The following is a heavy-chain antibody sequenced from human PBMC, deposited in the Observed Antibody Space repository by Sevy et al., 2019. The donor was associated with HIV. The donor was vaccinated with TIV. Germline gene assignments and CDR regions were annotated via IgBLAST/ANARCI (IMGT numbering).Heavy chain of an antibody. CDR1: GGTFSNYP. CDR2: IIPGFGTT. D-gene: IGHD3-22*01. Sequence: ASVKVSCKASGGTFSNYPFIWVRQAPGQGLEWMGGIIPGFGTTNYEQKFQGRLTITADGTTNTAYMDLLRTSDDTAIDDCALAGQVTMRSAVGFFEHWGQGTLVTVSS. J-gene: IGHJ4*02. CDR3: ALAGQVTMRSAVGFFEH. V-gene: IGHV1-69*13.